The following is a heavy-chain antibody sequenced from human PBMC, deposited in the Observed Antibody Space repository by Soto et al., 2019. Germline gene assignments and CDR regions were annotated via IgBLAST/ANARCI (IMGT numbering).Heavy chain of an antibody. CDR2: ISYDGSSK. CDR3: AKDHGSGSYPLGWFDP. V-gene: IGHV3-30*18. D-gene: IGHD3-10*01. CDR1: GFTFSSYG. Sequence: PGGSLRLSCAASGFTFSSYGMHWVRQAPGKGLEWVAVISYDGSSKYYADSVKGRFTISRDNSKNTLYLQMNSLRAEDTAVYYCAKDHGSGSYPLGWFDPWGQGTLVTVSS. J-gene: IGHJ5*02.